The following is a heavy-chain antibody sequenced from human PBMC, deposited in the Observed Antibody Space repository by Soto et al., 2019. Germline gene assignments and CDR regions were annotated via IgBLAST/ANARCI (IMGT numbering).Heavy chain of an antibody. CDR1: GGSISSGDYY. D-gene: IGHD2-2*01. CDR2: IYYSGST. CDR3: ASYCISTSCYLFGMDV. V-gene: IGHV4-30-4*01. Sequence: QVQLQESGPGLVKPSQTLSLTCTVSGGSISSGDYYWSWIRQPPGKGLEWIGYIYYSGSTYYNPSLRSRATRAVDTAKNQFSLQLSAVTAADTAVYYCASYCISTSCYLFGMDVWGQGTTVTVSS. J-gene: IGHJ6*02.